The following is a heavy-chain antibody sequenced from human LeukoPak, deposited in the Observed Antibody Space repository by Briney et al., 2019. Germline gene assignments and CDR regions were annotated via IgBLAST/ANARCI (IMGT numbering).Heavy chain of an antibody. V-gene: IGHV3-30-3*01. J-gene: IGHJ4*02. D-gene: IGHD2-2*01. CDR1: GFTFSSYA. Sequence: GGSLRLSCAASGFTFSSYAMHWVRQAPGKGLERVAVISYDGSNKYYADSVKGRFTISRDNSKNTLYLQMNSLRAEDTAVYYCARSTVPATAADYWGQGTLVTVSS. CDR2: ISYDGSNK. CDR3: ARSTVPATAADY.